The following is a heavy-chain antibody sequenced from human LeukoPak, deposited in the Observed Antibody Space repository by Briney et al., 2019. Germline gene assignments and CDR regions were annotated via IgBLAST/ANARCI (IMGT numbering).Heavy chain of an antibody. D-gene: IGHD2-2*01. Sequence: TGGSLRLSCAASGFTFSSYWMSWVRQAPGKGLEWVANIKQDGSEKYYVDSVKGRFTISRGNARNSLYLQMNSLRAEDTAVYYCARVGGFCSSTTCYGNLGMDVWGHGTTVTVSS. CDR1: GFTFSSYW. CDR2: IKQDGSEK. CDR3: ARVGGFCSSTTCYGNLGMDV. V-gene: IGHV3-7*01. J-gene: IGHJ6*02.